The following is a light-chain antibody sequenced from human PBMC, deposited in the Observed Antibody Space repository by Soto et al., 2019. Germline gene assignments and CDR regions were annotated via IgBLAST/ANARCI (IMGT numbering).Light chain of an antibody. J-gene: IGKJ1*01. V-gene: IGKV3-15*01. Sequence: EIVLTQSPATLSLSPGERATLSCRAIQTITTDLAWYQQKPGQPPRLLIYGASTRATGIPARFSGSGSGTEFTLTISSLQSEDFAVYYCQQYNNWPRTFGQGTKVDIK. CDR3: QQYNNWPRT. CDR2: GAS. CDR1: QTITTD.